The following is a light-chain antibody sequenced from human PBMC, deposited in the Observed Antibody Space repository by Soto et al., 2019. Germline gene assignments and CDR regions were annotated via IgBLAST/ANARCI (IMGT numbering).Light chain of an antibody. J-gene: IGKJ1*01. CDR3: QQYGTSPPT. CDR1: QSVSSID. CDR2: GAS. Sequence: VLKQSRGTLSLSPGERATLSCRAGQSVSSIDLAWYQQKPGQAPRLLISGASSRATGIPDRFSGSGSGTDFTLTISRLEPEDFAVFYCQQYGTSPPTFGQGTKVDI. V-gene: IGKV3-20*01.